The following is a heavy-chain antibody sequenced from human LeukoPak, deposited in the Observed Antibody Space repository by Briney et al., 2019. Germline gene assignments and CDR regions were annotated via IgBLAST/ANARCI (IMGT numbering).Heavy chain of an antibody. CDR1: GGSISSGGYY. J-gene: IGHJ4*02. CDR2: IYYSGST. Sequence: SETLSLTCTVSGGSISSGGYYWSWIRQHPGKGPEWIGYIYYSGSTYHNPSLKSRVTISVDTSKNQFSLKLSSVTAADTAVYYCARLLPNSSGYYGSYYFDYWGQGTLVTGSS. CDR3: ARLLPNSSGYYGSYYFDY. D-gene: IGHD3-22*01. V-gene: IGHV4-31*03.